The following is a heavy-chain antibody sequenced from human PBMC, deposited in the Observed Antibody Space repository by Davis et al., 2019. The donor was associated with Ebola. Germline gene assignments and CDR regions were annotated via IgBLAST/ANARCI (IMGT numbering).Heavy chain of an antibody. J-gene: IGHJ6*02. V-gene: IGHV3-43D*04. CDR1: GFSFDDYA. CDR3: VRDGGSSWPYGLDV. Sequence: SLNIHCAASGFSFDDYAMHRVRQVPGKGLEWVSCISWDGGLIHYGDSVKRRFTISRDNSKNSLSLQMNSLRTEGTALDYCVRDGGSSWPYGLDVWGQGTTVTVSS. D-gene: IGHD6-13*01. CDR2: ISWDGGLI.